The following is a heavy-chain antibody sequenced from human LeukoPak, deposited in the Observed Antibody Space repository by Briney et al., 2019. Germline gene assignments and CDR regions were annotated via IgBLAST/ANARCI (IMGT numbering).Heavy chain of an antibody. CDR2: IRYDGSNK. CDR1: GFTFSSYG. CDR3: AKEGSNWNDGEY. D-gene: IGHD1-1*01. J-gene: IGHJ4*02. Sequence: SGGSLRLSCAASGFTFSSYGMHWVRQAPGKGLEWVAFIRYDGSNKYYADSVKGRFTVSRDNSKNTLYLQMNSLRAEDTAAYYCAKEGSNWNDGEYWGQGTLVTVSS. V-gene: IGHV3-30*02.